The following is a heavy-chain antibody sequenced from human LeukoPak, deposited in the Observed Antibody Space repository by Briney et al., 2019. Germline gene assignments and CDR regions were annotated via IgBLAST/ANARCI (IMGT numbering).Heavy chain of an antibody. CDR3: ARVVVRGGDYMDV. CDR1: GGSISSGSYY. CDR2: IYTSGST. V-gene: IGHV4-61*02. Sequence: PSETLSLTCTVSGGSISSGSYYWSWIRQPAGKGLEWIGRIYTSGSTNYNPSLKSRVTISVDTSKNQFSLKLGSVTAADTAVYYCARVVVRGGDYMDVWGKGTTVTVSS. D-gene: IGHD3-10*01. J-gene: IGHJ6*03.